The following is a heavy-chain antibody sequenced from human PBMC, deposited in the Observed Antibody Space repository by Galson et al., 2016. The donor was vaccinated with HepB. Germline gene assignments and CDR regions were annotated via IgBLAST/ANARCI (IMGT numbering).Heavy chain of an antibody. V-gene: IGHV4-4*07. Sequence: SETLSLTCTVSGDSLSSYYWSWIRQPAGKGLEWIGRLDTNGSPNYNPSLKSRVTMSVDTSKKHFSLNLRSVTAADTAVYYCARAYGYSYGFDYWGQGTLVTVSS. J-gene: IGHJ4*02. CDR1: GDSLSSYY. D-gene: IGHD5-18*01. CDR3: ARAYGYSYGFDY. CDR2: LDTNGSP.